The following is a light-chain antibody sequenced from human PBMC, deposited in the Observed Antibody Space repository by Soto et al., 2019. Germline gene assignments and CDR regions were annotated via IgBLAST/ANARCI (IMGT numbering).Light chain of an antibody. CDR3: QQYGSSPQT. V-gene: IGKV3-20*01. J-gene: IGKJ4*01. CDR1: QSVCSRY. CDR2: DAS. Sequence: EIVLMLSPGTLSLCPGERATLSRRSSQSVCSRYLAWYHLILGPSSGLLISDASISATGIPDRFSGRGSVTDFTLTVRRLETAASEVYYYQQYGSSPQTFGGGTKVQIK.